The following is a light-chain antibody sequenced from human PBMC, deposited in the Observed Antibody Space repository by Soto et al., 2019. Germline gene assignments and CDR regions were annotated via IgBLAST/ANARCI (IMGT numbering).Light chain of an antibody. Sequence: DIVITESADSLAVSLLERATIECESSQSVLFTANNKNYLACYQQKPGQPPKLLIYWTSTRESGVPDRFSGSGCATDFTITISSLQDEDVAVYYCQQYYSTPPTFGGGTKVDIK. CDR3: QQYYSTPPT. CDR2: WTS. V-gene: IGKV4-1*01. J-gene: IGKJ4*01. CDR1: QSVLFTANNKNY.